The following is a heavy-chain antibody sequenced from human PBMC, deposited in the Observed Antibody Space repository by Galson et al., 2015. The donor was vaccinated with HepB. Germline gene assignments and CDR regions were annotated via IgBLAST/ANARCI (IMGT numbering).Heavy chain of an antibody. CDR3: ATSITIFGVVNGG. Sequence: CAISGDSVSSNSAAWNWIRQSPSRGLEWLGRTYYRSKWYNDYAVSVKSRITINPDTSKNQFSLQLNSVTAADTAVYYCATSITIFGVVNGGWGQGTLVTVSS. CDR2: TYYRSKWYN. V-gene: IGHV6-1*01. D-gene: IGHD3-3*01. CDR1: GDSVSSNSAA. J-gene: IGHJ4*02.